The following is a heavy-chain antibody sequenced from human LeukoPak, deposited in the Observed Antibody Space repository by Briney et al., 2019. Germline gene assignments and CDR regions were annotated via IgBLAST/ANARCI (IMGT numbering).Heavy chain of an antibody. V-gene: IGHV4-39*01. J-gene: IGHJ5*02. D-gene: IGHD2-2*01. CDR2: IYYSGST. Sequence: GTLRLSCAASGFTFSSYGMSWVRQPPGKGLEWIGSIYYSGSTYYNPSLKSRVTISVDTSKNQFSLKLSSVTAADTAVYYCASRTSVVPAGFDPWGQGTLVTVSS. CDR3: ASRTSVVPAGFDP. CDR1: GFTFSSYG.